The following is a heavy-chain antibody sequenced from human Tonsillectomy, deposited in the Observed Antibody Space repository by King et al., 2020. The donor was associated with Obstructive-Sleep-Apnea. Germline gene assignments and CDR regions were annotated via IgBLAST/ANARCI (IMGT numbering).Heavy chain of an antibody. CDR3: ARGSPYYFDY. J-gene: IGHJ4*02. CDR2: IYYSGST. Sequence: VQLQESGPGLVKPSQTLSLTCIVPGGSISSDGYYWSWIRQHPGKGLEWIAYIYYSGSTYYNPSLKSRVTISVDTSKNQLSLKLSSMTAADTAVYYCARGSPYYFDYWGQGTLVTVSS. D-gene: IGHD3-10*01. V-gene: IGHV4-31*03. CDR1: GGSISSDGYY.